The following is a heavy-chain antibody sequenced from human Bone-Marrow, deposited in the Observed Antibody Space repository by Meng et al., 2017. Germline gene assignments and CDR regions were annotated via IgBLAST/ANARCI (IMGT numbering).Heavy chain of an antibody. J-gene: IGHJ5*02. V-gene: IGHV4-34*01. D-gene: IGHD3-10*01. CDR2: INQSGSA. CDR1: GGSFSGNS. CDR3: ARRGGSGHYSP. Sequence: QVQLQQWGAGLLKPSATLSLTCAVYGGSFSGNSWSWIRQPPGKGLEWIGEINQSGSAKYNPSLKSRVTMSADSSKKQFSLKMSSMTAADTAVYYCARRGGSGHYSPWGQGTLVTVSS.